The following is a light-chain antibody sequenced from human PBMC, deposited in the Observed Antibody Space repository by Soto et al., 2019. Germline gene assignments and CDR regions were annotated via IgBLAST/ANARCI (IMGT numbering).Light chain of an antibody. Sequence: EIVLTQSPGTLYLSPGERATLSCRASQSVSSSYLAWYQQKPGQAPRLLIYGASSRATGIPDRFSGSGSGTDFTLTITRLEPEDFAVYYCQQSGGSPRYTLGQGTKLEIK. CDR1: QSVSSSY. V-gene: IGKV3-20*01. J-gene: IGKJ2*01. CDR2: GAS. CDR3: QQSGGSPRYT.